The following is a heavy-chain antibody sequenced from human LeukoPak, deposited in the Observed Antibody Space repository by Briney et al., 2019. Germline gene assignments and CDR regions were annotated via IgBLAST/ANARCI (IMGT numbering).Heavy chain of an antibody. CDR2: IYPGDSDT. V-gene: IGHV5-51*01. Sequence: GESLKTSCKGSGYSFTSYWSGGVRQMPGKGLEWMGIIYPGDSDTRYSPSFQGQVTISADKSVSTAYLQWSSLKASDTAMYYCARRQLHNYDSSGYYLGAFDIWGQGTMVTVSS. J-gene: IGHJ3*02. CDR3: ARRQLHNYDSSGYYLGAFDI. D-gene: IGHD3-22*01. CDR1: GYSFTSYW.